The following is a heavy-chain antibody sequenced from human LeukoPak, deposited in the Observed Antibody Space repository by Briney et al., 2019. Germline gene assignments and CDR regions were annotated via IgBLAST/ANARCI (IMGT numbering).Heavy chain of an antibody. CDR1: GGSFSGYY. V-gene: IGHV4-34*01. D-gene: IGHD6-6*01. CDR3: ARGRVAACPFDY. Sequence: SETLSLTCVVYGGSFSGYYWSWIRQPPGKGLEWIGEINHSGSTNYNPSLKSRVTISVDTSKNQFSLKLSSVTAADTAVYYCARGRVAACPFDYWGQGTLVTVSS. CDR2: INHSGST. J-gene: IGHJ4*02.